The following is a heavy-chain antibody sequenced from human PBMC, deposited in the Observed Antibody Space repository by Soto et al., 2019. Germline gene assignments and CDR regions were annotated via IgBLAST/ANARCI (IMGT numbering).Heavy chain of an antibody. CDR2: IYPSGST. J-gene: IGHJ4*02. CDR3: ARLCSYDSGGPKY. D-gene: IGHD3-10*01. Sequence: PSETLSLTCAVSSDSITITDWWSWVRQPPGKGLEWIGEIYPSGSTKYNPSVKRRVAISMDKSKMQFSLRLTSVTAADTAVYYCARLCSYDSGGPKYWGQGTLVTVSS. V-gene: IGHV4-4*02. CDR1: SDSITITDW.